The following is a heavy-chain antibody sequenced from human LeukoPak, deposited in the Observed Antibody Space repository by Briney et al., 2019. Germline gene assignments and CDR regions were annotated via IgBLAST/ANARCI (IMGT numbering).Heavy chain of an antibody. V-gene: IGHV4-59*01. CDR3: ARTNEWELPDAFDI. D-gene: IGHD1-26*01. CDR2: IYYSGDT. Sequence: SETLSLTCTVSGGSISSYYWSWIRQPPGKGLEWIGYIYYSGDTNYNPSLKSRVTISLDTSKNQFSLNLSSVTAADTAVYYCARTNEWELPDAFDIWGQGTMVTVSS. CDR1: GGSISSYY. J-gene: IGHJ3*02.